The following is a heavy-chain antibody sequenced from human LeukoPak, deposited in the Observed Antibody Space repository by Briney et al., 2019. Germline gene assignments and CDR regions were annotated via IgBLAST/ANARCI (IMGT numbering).Heavy chain of an antibody. D-gene: IGHD4-11*01. CDR1: GGSISSSSYS. CDR2: IYYSGST. CDR3: ARHVGSYSNSYQYYFDY. V-gene: IGHV4-39*01. Sequence: SETLSLTCTVSGGSISSSSYSWGWIRQPPGKGLEWIGSIYYSGSTYYNPSTKSRVTISVDTSKNQFSLKLSSVTAADTAVYYCARHVGSYSNSYQYYFDYWGQGTLVTVSS. J-gene: IGHJ4*02.